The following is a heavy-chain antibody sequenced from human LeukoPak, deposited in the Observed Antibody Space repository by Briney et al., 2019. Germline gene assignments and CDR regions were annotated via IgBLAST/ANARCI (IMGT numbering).Heavy chain of an antibody. CDR2: ISSSSSYI. Sequence: PGGSLRLSCAASGFTFSSYSMNWVRQAPGKGLEWVSSISSSSSYIYYADSVKGRFTISRDNAKNSMYLQMNSLRPEETAVYYCAQISPDLDAFDIWGHGTMVTVSS. J-gene: IGHJ3*02. V-gene: IGHV3-21*01. D-gene: IGHD2-15*01. CDR3: AQISPDLDAFDI. CDR1: GFTFSSYS.